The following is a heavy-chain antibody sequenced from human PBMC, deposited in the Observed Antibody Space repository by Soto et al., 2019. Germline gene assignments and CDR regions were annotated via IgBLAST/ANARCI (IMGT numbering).Heavy chain of an antibody. CDR1: GYTFTSYG. V-gene: IGHV1-18*01. D-gene: IGHD6-13*01. J-gene: IGHJ6*02. CDR2: ISAYNGNT. CDR3: ARFSYSSSWVGVWYYHYGMDA. Sequence: ASVKVSCKASGYTFTSYGISWVRQAPGQGLEWMGWISAYNGNTNYAQKLQGRVTMTTDTSTSTAYMELRSLRSDDTAVYYCARFSYSSSWVGVWYYHYGMDAWGQGTTVTVSS.